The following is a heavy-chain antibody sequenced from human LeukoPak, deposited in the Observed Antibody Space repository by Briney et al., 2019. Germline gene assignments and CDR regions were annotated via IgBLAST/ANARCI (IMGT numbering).Heavy chain of an antibody. CDR2: ISGSGGST. D-gene: IGHD2-21*02. J-gene: IGHJ4*02. Sequence: GGSLRLSCAASGFTFSSYGMSWVRQAPGKGLEWVSAISGSGGSTYYADSVKGRFTISRDNSKNTLYLQMNSLRAEDTAVYYCAKEGAQHIVVVTAIFDYWGQGTLVTVSS. V-gene: IGHV3-23*01. CDR1: GFTFSSYG. CDR3: AKEGAQHIVVVTAIFDY.